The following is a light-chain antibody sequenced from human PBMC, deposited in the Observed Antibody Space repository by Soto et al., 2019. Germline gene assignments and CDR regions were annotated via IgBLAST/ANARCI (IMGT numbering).Light chain of an antibody. Sequence: EIVLTQSPATLSVSPGERATLSCRASQSVSSNLAWYQQKPGQAPRLLLYGASTRATGIPARFSGSGSGTEFPLNISSLQSEDFAVYYCQQYNNWPPGVTFGPGTKVDIK. CDR2: GAS. J-gene: IGKJ3*01. CDR3: QQYNNWPPGVT. V-gene: IGKV3-15*01. CDR1: QSVSSN.